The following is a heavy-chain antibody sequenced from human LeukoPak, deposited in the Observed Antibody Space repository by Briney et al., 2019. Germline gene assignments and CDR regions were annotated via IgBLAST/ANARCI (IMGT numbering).Heavy chain of an antibody. CDR1: GYTFTSYY. V-gene: IGHV1-46*01. D-gene: IGHD5-18*01. CDR2: INPSGGST. J-gene: IGHJ4*02. CDR3: ASSPTGYSYGISRW. Sequence: ASVKASCKAYGYTFTSYYMHWVRQAPGQGLEWMGIINPSGGSTSYAQKFQGRVTMTRDTSTSTVYMELSSLRSEDTAVYYCASSPTGYSYGISRWWGQGTLVTVPS.